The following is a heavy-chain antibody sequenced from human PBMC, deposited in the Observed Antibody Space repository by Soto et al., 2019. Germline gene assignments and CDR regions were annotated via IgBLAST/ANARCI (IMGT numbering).Heavy chain of an antibody. CDR1: GDSISRGGYY. V-gene: IGHV4-31*03. CDR2: IYHSGST. D-gene: IGHD2-21*01. Sequence: QVQLQESGPGLVKPSQTLSLTCTVSGDSISRGGYYWNWIRQHPRKGLEWIGYIYHSGSTNYNPFLKSRVTISVDASKNQLSLELSRVTAADTAIYYCARDGAGAYGLGWFDPWGQGILVTVSS. CDR3: ARDGAGAYGLGWFDP. J-gene: IGHJ5*02.